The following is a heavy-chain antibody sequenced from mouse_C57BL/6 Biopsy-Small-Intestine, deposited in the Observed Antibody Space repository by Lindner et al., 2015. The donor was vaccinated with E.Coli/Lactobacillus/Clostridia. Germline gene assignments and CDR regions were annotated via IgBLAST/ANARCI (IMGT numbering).Heavy chain of an antibody. J-gene: IGHJ1*03. V-gene: IGHV1-81*01. D-gene: IGHD2-4*01. CDR1: GYTFTSYG. CDR2: IYPRSGNT. CDR3: ARDIYYDYEGYFDV. Sequence: SGAELARPGASVKLSCKASGYTFTSYGISWVKQRTGQGLEWIGEIYPRSGNTYYNEKFKGKATLTADKSSSTAYMELRSLTSEDSAVYFCARDIYYDYEGYFDVWGTGTTVTVSS.